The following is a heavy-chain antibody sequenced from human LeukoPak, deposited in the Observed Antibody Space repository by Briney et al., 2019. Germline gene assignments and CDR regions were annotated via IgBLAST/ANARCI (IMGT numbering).Heavy chain of an antibody. CDR1: GFTFDDYA. CDR2: ISWNSGSI. Sequence: PGRSLRLSCAASGFTFDDYAMHWVRHAPGKGLEWVSGISWNSGSIVYADSVKGRFTISRDNAKNSLYLQMNSLRAEDTALYYCAKVSLASRYYYGSGSHHFDYWGQGTLVTVSS. V-gene: IGHV3-9*01. D-gene: IGHD3-10*01. J-gene: IGHJ4*02. CDR3: AKVSLASRYYYGSGSHHFDY.